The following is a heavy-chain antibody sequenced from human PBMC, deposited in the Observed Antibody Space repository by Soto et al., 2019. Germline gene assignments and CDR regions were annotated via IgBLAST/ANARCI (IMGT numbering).Heavy chain of an antibody. CDR1: GFTFSSYA. Sequence: GGSLRLSCAASGFTFSSYAMSWVRLPPGKGLEWVSAISDSGGSTYYADSVKGRFTISRDNSKNTLSLQMNSLTAEDTAVYYCAKSASNYYYYYYMDVWGKGTTVTVSS. D-gene: IGHD6-6*01. CDR2: ISDSGGST. CDR3: AKSASNYYYYYYMDV. J-gene: IGHJ6*03. V-gene: IGHV3-23*01.